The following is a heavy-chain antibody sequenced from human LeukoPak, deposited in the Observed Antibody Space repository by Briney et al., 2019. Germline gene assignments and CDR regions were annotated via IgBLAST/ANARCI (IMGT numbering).Heavy chain of an antibody. CDR3: ARDRWVSRDAFDI. D-gene: IGHD5/OR15-5a*01. J-gene: IGHJ3*02. CDR1: GFTFSSYE. CDR2: ISSSGSNI. V-gene: IGHV3-48*03. Sequence: GGSLRLSCAASGFTFSSYEMSWVRQAPGKGLEWVSYISSSGSNIYYADSGKGRFTISRDNAKNSLYLQMNSLRAEDTAVYYCARDRWVSRDAFDIWGQGTMVTVSS.